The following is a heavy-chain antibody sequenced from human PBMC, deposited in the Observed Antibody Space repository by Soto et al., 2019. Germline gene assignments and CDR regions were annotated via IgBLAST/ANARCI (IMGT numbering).Heavy chain of an antibody. CDR3: AAREGKREPLSAQHGLSWFDP. CDR1: GFTFTSSA. V-gene: IGHV1-58*01. Sequence: AASVKVSCKASGFTFTSSAVQWVRQARGQRLEWIGWIVVGSGNTNYAQKFQERVTITRDMSTSTAYMELSSLRSEDTAVYYCAAREGKREPLSAQHGLSWFDPWGQGTLVTVSS. D-gene: IGHD6-6*01. CDR2: IVVGSGNT. J-gene: IGHJ5*02.